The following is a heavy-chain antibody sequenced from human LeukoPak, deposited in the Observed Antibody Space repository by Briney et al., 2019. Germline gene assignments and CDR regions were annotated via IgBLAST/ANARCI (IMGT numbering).Heavy chain of an antibody. CDR3: AIIVGASHYYYYYMDV. D-gene: IGHD1-26*01. CDR1: GGSISSYY. CDR2: IYYSGST. Sequence: SETLSLTCTVSGGSISSYYWSWIRQPPGKGLEWIGSIYYSGSTYYNPSLKSRVTISVDTSKNQFSLKLSSVTAADTAVYYCAIIVGASHYYYYYMDVWGKGTTVTVSS. J-gene: IGHJ6*03. V-gene: IGHV4-39*07.